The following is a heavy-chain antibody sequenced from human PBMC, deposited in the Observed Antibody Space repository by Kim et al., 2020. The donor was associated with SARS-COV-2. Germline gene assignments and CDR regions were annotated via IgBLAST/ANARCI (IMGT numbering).Heavy chain of an antibody. J-gene: IGHJ4*02. D-gene: IGHD4-17*01. CDR3: ARTVTRGTWYFYD. Sequence: YCTPALTSRVPISVDTSTHQFSLKLSSVTAADTAVYYCARTVTRGTWYFYDWGQGTLVTVSS. V-gene: IGHV4-31*02.